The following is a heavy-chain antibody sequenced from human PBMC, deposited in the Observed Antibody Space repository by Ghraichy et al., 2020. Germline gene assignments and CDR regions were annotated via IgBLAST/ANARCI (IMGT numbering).Heavy chain of an antibody. CDR2: IYYSGST. J-gene: IGHJ2*01. V-gene: IGHV4-59*08. CDR3: ASRIHDYGGNSDRGLYWYFDL. CDR1: GGSISSYY. Sequence: SETLSLTCTVSGGSISSYYWSWIRQPPGKGLEWIGYIYYSGSTNYNPSLKSRVTISVDTSKNQFSLKLSSVTAAETAVYYCASRIHDYGGNSDRGLYWYFDLWGRGTLVTVSS. D-gene: IGHD4-23*01.